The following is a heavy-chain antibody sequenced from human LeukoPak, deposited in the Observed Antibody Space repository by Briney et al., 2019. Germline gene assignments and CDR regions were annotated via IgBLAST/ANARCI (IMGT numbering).Heavy chain of an antibody. V-gene: IGHV3-48*04. CDR1: GFTFSSYS. D-gene: IGHD5-24*01. CDR2: ISSSSSTI. Sequence: GGSLRLSCAASGFTFSSYSMNWVRQAPRKGLEWVSYISSSSSTIYYADSVKGRFTISRDNAKNSLYLQMNSLRAEDTAVYYCTNLNLRRDGYNSDYWGQGTLVTVSS. CDR3: TNLNLRRDGYNSDY. J-gene: IGHJ4*02.